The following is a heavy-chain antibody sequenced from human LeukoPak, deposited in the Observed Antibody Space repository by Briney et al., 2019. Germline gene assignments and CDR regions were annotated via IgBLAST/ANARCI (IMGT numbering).Heavy chain of an antibody. CDR3: ARDPESSSFDL. V-gene: IGHV3-7*01. Sequence: GGSLRLSCAASGFSFSSYRMSWVHQTPEKGLEFVANIDQGGSVRNYMDSLKGRCTISRDNAKKSLYLEINSLRADDTAVYYCARDPESSSFDLWGRGALVTVSP. J-gene: IGHJ4*02. D-gene: IGHD6-13*01. CDR2: IDQGGSVR. CDR1: GFSFSSYR.